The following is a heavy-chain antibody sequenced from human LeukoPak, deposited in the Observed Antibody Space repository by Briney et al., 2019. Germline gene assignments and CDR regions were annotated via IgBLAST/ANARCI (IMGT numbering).Heavy chain of an antibody. CDR2: INHSGST. CDR1: GGSFSGYY. D-gene: IGHD3-22*01. V-gene: IGHV4-34*01. J-gene: IGHJ4*02. CDR3: AIMDSSGYYPDY. Sequence: SETLSLTCAVYGGSFSGYYWSWIRQPPGKGLEWIGEINHSGSTNYSPSLKSRVTISVDTSKNQFSLKLSSVTAADTTVYYCAIMDSSGYYPDYWGQGTLVTVSS.